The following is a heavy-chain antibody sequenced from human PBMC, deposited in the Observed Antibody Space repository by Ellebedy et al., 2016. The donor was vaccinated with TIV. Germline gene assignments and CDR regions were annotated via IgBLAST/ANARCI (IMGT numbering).Heavy chain of an antibody. V-gene: IGHV3-48*04. J-gene: IGHJ4*02. CDR3: ARRAGFGEAAN. CDR1: GFSFRSYS. D-gene: IGHD3-10*01. CDR2: ISSSSDSK. Sequence: GEPLKISCAASGFSFRSYSMNWVRQAPGKGLEWISYISSSSDSKYYADSVKGRFTISRDNAKNSVHLQMSSLRPEDTAVYYCARRAGFGEAANWGQGTLVTVSS.